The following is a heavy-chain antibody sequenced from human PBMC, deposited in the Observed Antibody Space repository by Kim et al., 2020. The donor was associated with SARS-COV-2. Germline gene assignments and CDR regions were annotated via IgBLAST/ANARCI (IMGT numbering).Heavy chain of an antibody. J-gene: IGHJ6*02. V-gene: IGHV7-4-1*02. CDR2: INTNTGNP. CDR3: ARVHDHYYYGMDV. Sequence: ASVKVSCKASGYTFTRCSMPWVRQAPGQGLEWMGWINTNTGNPTYAQGFTGRFVFSLDTSVSTAYLQISSLKAEDTAVYYCARVHDHYYYGMDVWGQGTTVTVSS. D-gene: IGHD3-16*01. CDR1: GYTFTRCS.